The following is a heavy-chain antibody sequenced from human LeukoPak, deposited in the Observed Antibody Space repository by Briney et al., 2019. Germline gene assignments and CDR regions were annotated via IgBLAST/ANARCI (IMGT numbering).Heavy chain of an antibody. CDR2: INPRIGGT. D-gene: IGHD6-19*01. Sequence: GASVKVSCKASGYTFTGNYMHWVRQAPGQGLEWMGWINPRIGGTNYAQKFQGRVTMTRDTSISTAYMELSSLRFDDTALYYCARDRGGWYRPVDYWGQGTLVIVSS. CDR1: GYTFTGNY. J-gene: IGHJ4*02. CDR3: ARDRGGWYRPVDY. V-gene: IGHV1-2*02.